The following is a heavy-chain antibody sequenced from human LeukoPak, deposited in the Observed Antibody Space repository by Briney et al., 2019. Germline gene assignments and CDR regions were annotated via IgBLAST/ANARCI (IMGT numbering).Heavy chain of an antibody. V-gene: IGHV4-39*01. CDR3: ARQDVATSGNYFDY. D-gene: IGHD6-13*01. CDR1: GVSTSSSTHY. CDR2: IYYIGNT. J-gene: IGHJ4*02. Sequence: SETLSLTCTVSGVSTSSSTHYWAWIRQPPGKGLEWIGGIYYIGNTYYNPSLESRVTISVDTSKNQFSLKLSSVTAADTAVYYCARQDVATSGNYFDYWGQGTLVTVSS.